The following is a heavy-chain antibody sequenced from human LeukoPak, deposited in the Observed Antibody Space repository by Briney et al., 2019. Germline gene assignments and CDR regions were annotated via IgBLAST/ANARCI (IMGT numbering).Heavy chain of an antibody. V-gene: IGHV4-59*01. J-gene: IGHJ4*02. CDR3: ARQSISGSSLSYFDC. CDR1: GGSISSYY. D-gene: IGHD3-22*01. Sequence: SETLSLTCTVSGGSISSYYWSWIRQPPGKGLEWIGNIYDSGSTNYNPSLKSRLTISVDTSKNQCSLKLSSVTAADTAVYYCARQSISGSSLSYFDCWGQGTLVNVSS. CDR2: IYDSGST.